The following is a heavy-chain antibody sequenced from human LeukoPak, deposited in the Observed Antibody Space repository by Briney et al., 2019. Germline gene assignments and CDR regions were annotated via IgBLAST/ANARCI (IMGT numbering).Heavy chain of an antibody. J-gene: IGHJ4*02. D-gene: IGHD6-13*01. CDR3: ARDCSSWYVIDY. Sequence: GGSLRLSCAASGFTFSSYSMNWVRQAPGKGLEWVSSISSSSSYIYYADSVKGRFTISRDNAKNSLYLQMNSLRAEDTAVYYCARDCSSWYVIDYWGQGTLVTVSS. CDR1: GFTFSSYS. V-gene: IGHV3-21*01. CDR2: ISSSSSYI.